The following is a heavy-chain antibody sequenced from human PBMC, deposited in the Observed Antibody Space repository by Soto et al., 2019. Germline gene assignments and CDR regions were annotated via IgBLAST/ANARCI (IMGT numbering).Heavy chain of an antibody. CDR3: ASPTYQPLLDS. V-gene: IGHV3-21*06. CDR1: GFSFGTYG. CDR2: ISFSSSYI. D-gene: IGHD2-2*01. J-gene: IGHJ5*01. Sequence: GGSLRLSCAASGFSFGTYGMNWVRQAPGKGLEWVSFISFSSSYIYYADSVRGRFTVSRDNAKNSLYLQLNNLRAEDTAVYYCASPTYQPLLDSWGQGTLVTVSS.